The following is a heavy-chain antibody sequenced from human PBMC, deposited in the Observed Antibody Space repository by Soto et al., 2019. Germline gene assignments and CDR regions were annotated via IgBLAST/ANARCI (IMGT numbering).Heavy chain of an antibody. J-gene: IGHJ4*02. CDR1: VFTFSSYA. CDR2: ISYDGSNK. Sequence: WWSLRLSCSASVFTFSSYAMHWVRQAPGKGLEWVAVISYDGSNKYYADPVKGRFTISRDNSKNTLYLQMNSLRAEDTAVYYCARVAGIPYWGQGTLVTVSS. D-gene: IGHD2-21*01. CDR3: ARVAGIPY. V-gene: IGHV3-30-3*01.